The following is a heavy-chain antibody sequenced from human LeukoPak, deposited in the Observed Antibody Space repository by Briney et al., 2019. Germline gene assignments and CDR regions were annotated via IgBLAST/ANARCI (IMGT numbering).Heavy chain of an antibody. J-gene: IGHJ3*02. Sequence: SETLSLTCTVSGGSISSSSYYWGWIRQPPGKGLEWIGSIYYSGSTYYNPSLKSRDTISVDTSKNQFSLKLSSVTAADTAVYYCARGVTLSMRTFDIWGQGTMVTVSS. CDR2: IYYSGST. CDR1: GGSISSSSYY. CDR3: ARGVTLSMRTFDI. V-gene: IGHV4-39*07. D-gene: IGHD2/OR15-2a*01.